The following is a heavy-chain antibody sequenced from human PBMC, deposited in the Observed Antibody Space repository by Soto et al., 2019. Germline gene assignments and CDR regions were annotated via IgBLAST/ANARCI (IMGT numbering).Heavy chain of an antibody. V-gene: IGHV3-23*01. CDR2: ISGSGGST. D-gene: IGHD2-8*01. Sequence: QPGGSLRLSCAASGFTFSSYAMSWVRQAPGKGLEWVSAISGSGGSTYYADSVKGRFTISRDNSKNTLYLQMNSLRAEDTAVYYCAKFGVQIPYSRYCTNGVCPFDPWGQGTLVTVSS. J-gene: IGHJ5*02. CDR3: AKFGVQIPYSRYCTNGVCPFDP. CDR1: GFTFSSYA.